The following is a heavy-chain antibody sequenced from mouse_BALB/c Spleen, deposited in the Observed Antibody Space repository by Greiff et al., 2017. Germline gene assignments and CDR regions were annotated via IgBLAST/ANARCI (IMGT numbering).Heavy chain of an antibody. CDR2: INPSTGYT. CDR3: ARGRDYYEDY. D-gene: IGHD1-1*01. J-gene: IGHJ2*01. CDR1: GYTFTSYW. V-gene: IGHV1-7*01. Sequence: QVQLKESGAELAKPGASVKMSCKASGYTFTSYWMHWVKQRPGQGLEWIGYINPSTGYTEYNQKFKDKATLTADKSSSAAYMQLSSLTSEDSAVYYCARGRDYYEDYWGQGTTLTVSS.